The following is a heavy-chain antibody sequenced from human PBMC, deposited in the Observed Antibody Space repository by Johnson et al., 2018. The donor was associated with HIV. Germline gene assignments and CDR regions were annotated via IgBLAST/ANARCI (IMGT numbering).Heavy chain of an antibody. Sequence: VQLVESGGGLLQPGVSLRLSSAASGFTFSSYDMHWVRQATGKGLAWVSAIGTAGDTYYPGSVKGRFTISRENATNSVTGRFTISKDNSKNTLYLQMNSLRAEDTALYFCARDGRGEQLVDQGDAFDIWGQGTMVTVSS. CDR3: QMNSLRAEDTALYFCARDGRGEQLVDQGDAFDI. V-gene: IGHV3-13*01. D-gene: IGHD6-6*01. CDR2: IGTAGDT. CDR1: GFTFSSYD. J-gene: IGHJ3*02.